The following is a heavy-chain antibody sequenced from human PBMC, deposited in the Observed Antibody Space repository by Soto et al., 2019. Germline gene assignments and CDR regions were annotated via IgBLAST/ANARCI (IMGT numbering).Heavy chain of an antibody. V-gene: IGHV3-23*01. J-gene: IGHJ4*02. CDR1: GFIFADYA. CDR2: IRGSGFET. Sequence: DVKLLESGGGLVQPGGSLRLSCAASGFIFADYAMNWVRQAPGKGLEWVSSIRGSGFETYYSDSVRGRFTISRDNSENILYLHMDSLTAEDTAMYYCSKPADSWGQGTLVIVSS. CDR3: SKPADS.